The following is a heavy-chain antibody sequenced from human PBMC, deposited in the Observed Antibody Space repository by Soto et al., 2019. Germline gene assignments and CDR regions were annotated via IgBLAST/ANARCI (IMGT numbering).Heavy chain of an antibody. J-gene: IGHJ4*02. CDR3: AKMYSGSSPLQY. CDR1: GFTVSSTY. V-gene: IGHV3-53*01. Sequence: PGGSLILSCAASGFTVSSTYMSWVRQAPGKGLEWVSVIYSGGSTFYADSVKGRFTISRDNSKNTLYLHMNSLRAEDTAVYYCAKMYSGSSPLQYWGQGTLVTSPQ. CDR2: IYSGGST. D-gene: IGHD1-26*01.